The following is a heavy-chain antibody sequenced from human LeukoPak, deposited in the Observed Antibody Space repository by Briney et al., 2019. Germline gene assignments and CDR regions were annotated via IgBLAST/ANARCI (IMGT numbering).Heavy chain of an antibody. J-gene: IGHJ5*02. CDR2: IYSSGST. Sequence: PSETLSLTCTVSGGSIISSNYYWGWIRQPPGKGLEWIGSIYSSGSTYYNPSLKSRVTISVDTSKNQFSLKLSSVTAADTAVYYCARKASDPWGQGTLATVSS. V-gene: IGHV4-39*01. CDR1: GGSIISSNYY. CDR3: ARKASDP.